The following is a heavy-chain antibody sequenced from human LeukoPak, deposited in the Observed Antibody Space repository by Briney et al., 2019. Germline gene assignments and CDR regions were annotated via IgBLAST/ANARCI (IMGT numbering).Heavy chain of an antibody. D-gene: IGHD6-13*01. CDR3: ARDSRRSFDY. CDR1: GFTLSSYS. Sequence: PGGSLRLSCAASGFTLSSYSMNWVRQAPGKGLEWVSYISSSGDTIYYADSVKGRFTISRDNAKNSLYLQMNSLRDEDTAVYYCARDSRRSFDYWGQGTLVTVSS. V-gene: IGHV3-48*02. J-gene: IGHJ4*02. CDR2: ISSSGDTI.